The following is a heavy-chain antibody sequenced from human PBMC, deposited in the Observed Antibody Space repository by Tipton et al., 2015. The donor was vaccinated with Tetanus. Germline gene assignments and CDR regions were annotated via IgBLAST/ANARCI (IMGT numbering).Heavy chain of an antibody. V-gene: IGHV1-69*06. CDR1: GGSFKSYA. CDR2: IFPQFGTS. CDR3: ARCNDYGSLTPIDL. Sequence: QSGAEVKKPGSSVRASCKTSGGSFKSYAVSWVRQAPGQGLEWMGGIFPQFGTSNYAPQFQDRVTMTADTSTGTVYMDLSSVRSDDTAVYYCARCNDYGSLTPIDLWGPGTRVTVSS. J-gene: IGHJ5*02. D-gene: IGHD4-17*01.